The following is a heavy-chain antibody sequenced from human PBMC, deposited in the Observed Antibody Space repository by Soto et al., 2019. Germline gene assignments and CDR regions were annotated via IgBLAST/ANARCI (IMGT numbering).Heavy chain of an antibody. Sequence: SETLSLTCAVSGGSISSGGYSWSWIRQPPGKDLEWIGYIYHSGSTYYNPSLKSRVTISVDRSKNQFSLKLSSVTAADTAVYYCARANRLRVWFDPWGQGTLVTVSS. V-gene: IGHV4-30-2*01. CDR1: GGSISSGGYS. CDR3: ARANRLRVWFDP. CDR2: IYHSGST. D-gene: IGHD4-17*01. J-gene: IGHJ5*02.